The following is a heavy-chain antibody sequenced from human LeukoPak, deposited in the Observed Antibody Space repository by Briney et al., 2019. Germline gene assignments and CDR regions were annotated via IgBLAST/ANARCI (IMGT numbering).Heavy chain of an antibody. J-gene: IGHJ4*02. CDR1: GGSISSNY. V-gene: IGHV4-59*01. Sequence: SETVSLIRSVSGGSISSNYWRWIRQPPAKGLEWIAYIYYSGSTNYNPSLKSRVTISVVKPHNQFSLNLGSVTAADTAMYYCATAGGAIFTNWGQGTLVTVSS. CDR2: IYYSGST. D-gene: IGHD3-9*01. CDR3: ATAGGAIFTN.